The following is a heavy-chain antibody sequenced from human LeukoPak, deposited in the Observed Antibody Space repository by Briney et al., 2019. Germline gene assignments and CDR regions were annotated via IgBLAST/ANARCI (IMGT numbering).Heavy chain of an antibody. CDR2: ILPSVGTA. CDR1: GGTTSA. V-gene: IGHV1-69*06. J-gene: IGHJ6*03. D-gene: IGHD5-18*01. CDR3: ARGRLQLLLGADFLYYMDV. Sequence: GASVKVSCKASGGTTSAIGWVRQAPGQGLEWMGGILPSVGTAHSSQKFQGRVTITADKSTSTAYMELSSLTSEDTAVYYCARGRLQLLLGADFLYYMDVWGKGTTVIISS.